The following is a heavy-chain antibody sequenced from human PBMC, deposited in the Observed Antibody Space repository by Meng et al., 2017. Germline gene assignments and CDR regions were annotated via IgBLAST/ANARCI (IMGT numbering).Heavy chain of an antibody. CDR2: IIPIFGTA. CDR3: ARDGVGATEGYFDY. D-gene: IGHD1-26*01. J-gene: IGHJ4*02. CDR1: GGTFSSYA. V-gene: IGHV1-69*06. Sequence: QGQRGQAGGGGKKPGSSVKGSCKASGGTFSSYAISWVRQALGQGLEWMGGIIPIFGTANYAQKFQGRVTITADKSTSTAYMELSSLRSEDTAVYYCARDGVGATEGYFDYWGQGTLVTVSS.